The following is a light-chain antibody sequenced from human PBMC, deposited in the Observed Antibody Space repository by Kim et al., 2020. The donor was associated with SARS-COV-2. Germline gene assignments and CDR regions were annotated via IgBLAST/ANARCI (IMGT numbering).Light chain of an antibody. CDR3: QQYGNYPRT. CDR1: QSVTSNY. J-gene: IGKJ1*01. V-gene: IGKV3-20*01. CDR2: DAS. Sequence: EIVLTQSPGTLSLSPGERATLSCRASQSVTSNYLAWYQQKPGQAPRLLIYDASNRATGIPDRFSGSGSGTDFTLTISRLEPEDFAVYYCQQYGNYPRTFGQGTKVDIK.